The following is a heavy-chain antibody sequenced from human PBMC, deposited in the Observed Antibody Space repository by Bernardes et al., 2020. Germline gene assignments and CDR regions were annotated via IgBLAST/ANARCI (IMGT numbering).Heavy chain of an antibody. CDR3: AKAPRTSIYTDFDY. V-gene: IGHV3-23*01. CDR1: GFTFSSSA. CDR2: ISDTGVDT. J-gene: IGHJ4*02. D-gene: IGHD1-1*01. Sequence: GGSLRLSCVGSGFTFSSSAMSWVRQAPGKGLEWVSFISDTGVDTYFADSVKGRFTMSRDNSKNTLYLFMHNLRVEDTAIYYCAKAPRTSIYTDFDYWGQGTLVTVSS.